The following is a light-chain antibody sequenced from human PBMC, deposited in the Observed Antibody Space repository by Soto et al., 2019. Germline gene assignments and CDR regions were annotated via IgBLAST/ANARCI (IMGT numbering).Light chain of an antibody. Sequence: DIQLTQSPFFLSASVGDRVTITCRASQGIRNELGWYQQKPGEAPKLLIYDASGLPRGVPSRFSGSGSGTKFTLTIASLQPDDFATYYCQQYETFSGTFGAGTKVDIK. CDR2: DAS. V-gene: IGKV1-17*01. CDR1: QGIRNE. CDR3: QQYETFSGT. J-gene: IGKJ4*02.